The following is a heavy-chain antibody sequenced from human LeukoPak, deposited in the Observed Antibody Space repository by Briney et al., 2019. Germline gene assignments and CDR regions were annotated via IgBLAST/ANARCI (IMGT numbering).Heavy chain of an antibody. J-gene: IGHJ4*02. Sequence: SVKVSCKASGGTFSSYAISWVRQAPGQGLEWMGRIIPILGIANYAQKFQGRVTITADKSTSTAYMELSSLRSEDTAVYYCARDQGGIVFFDYWGQGTLVTVSS. CDR2: IIPILGIA. D-gene: IGHD3-16*02. CDR1: GGTFSSYA. V-gene: IGHV1-69*04. CDR3: ARDQGGIVFFDY.